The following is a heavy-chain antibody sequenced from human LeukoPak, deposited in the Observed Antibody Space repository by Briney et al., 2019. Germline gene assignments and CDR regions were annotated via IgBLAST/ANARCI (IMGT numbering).Heavy chain of an antibody. V-gene: IGHV3-30*03. CDR2: VSFETNDK. J-gene: IGHJ4*02. CDR1: GFNFRSFG. CDR3: ARDPLRRGTSYLDN. Sequence: GGSLRLSCAASGFNFRSFGFHWVRQAPGKRLEWLAIVSFETNDKYYADSVKGRFTISGDESKNTLYLQMNSLRSDDTAIYYCARDPLRRGTSYLDNWGQGTLVTVAS. D-gene: IGHD1-26*01.